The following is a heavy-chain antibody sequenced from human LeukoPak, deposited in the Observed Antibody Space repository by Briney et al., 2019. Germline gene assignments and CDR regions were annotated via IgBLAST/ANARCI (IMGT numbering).Heavy chain of an antibody. V-gene: IGHV5-51*01. D-gene: IGHD3-22*01. J-gene: IGHJ3*02. CDR2: IYPGDSDT. CDR3: ASRPYYYDSSGYEDAFDI. CDR1: GYSFTSYW. Sequence: GESLQISCKGSGYSFTSYWIGWVRQMPGKGLEWMGIIYPGDSDTRYSPSFQGQVTISADKSISTAYLQWSSLKASDTAMYYCASRPYYYDSSGYEDAFDIWGQGTMVTVSS.